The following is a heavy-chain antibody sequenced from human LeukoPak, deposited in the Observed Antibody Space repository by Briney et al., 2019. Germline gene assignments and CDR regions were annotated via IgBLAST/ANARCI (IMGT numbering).Heavy chain of an antibody. CDR3: ARPNGDYYNWFDP. V-gene: IGHV1-2*02. D-gene: IGHD2-21*02. J-gene: IGHJ5*02. CDR1: GYIFTGYS. Sequence: ASVKVSCKASGYIFTGYSIHWVRQAPGQGLEWMGCINPNSGDTNYPQKFQDRVTLSRDTSISTAYMELTDLRSDDTAMYYCARPNGDYYNWFDPWGQGTLVTVSS. CDR2: INPNSGDT.